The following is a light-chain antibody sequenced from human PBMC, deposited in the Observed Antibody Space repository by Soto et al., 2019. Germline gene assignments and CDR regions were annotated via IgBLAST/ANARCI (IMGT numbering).Light chain of an antibody. J-gene: IGLJ1*01. V-gene: IGLV2-8*01. CDR2: EVS. CDR1: SSDVGGYDS. CDR3: NSYAGSNHPYV. Sequence: QSALTQPPSASGSPGQSVTISCTGTSSDVGGYDSVSWYQQHPGKAPKLMIYEVSRRPSGVPDRFSGSKSGNTASLTVSGLQAEDEADYYCNSYAGSNHPYVFGTGTKLTVL.